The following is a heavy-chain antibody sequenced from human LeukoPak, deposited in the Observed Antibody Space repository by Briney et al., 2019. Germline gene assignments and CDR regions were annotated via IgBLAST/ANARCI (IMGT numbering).Heavy chain of an antibody. CDR2: INPNSGDT. CDR1: GYTFTGYY. CDR3: AKAKPQGSDRDFDY. V-gene: IGHV1-2*06. Sequence: ASVKVSRKTSGYTFTGYYMHWVRQAPGQGLEWMGRINPNSGDTNYAQKFQGRVTMTGDTSITTAYMELNSLRSDDTAVYYCAKAKPQGSDRDFDYWGQGTLVTVSS. D-gene: IGHD1-14*01. J-gene: IGHJ4*02.